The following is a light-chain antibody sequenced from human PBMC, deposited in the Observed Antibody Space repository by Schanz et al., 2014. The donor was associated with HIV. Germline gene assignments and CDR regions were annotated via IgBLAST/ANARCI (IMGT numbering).Light chain of an antibody. CDR2: AAS. Sequence: EIVMTQSPATLSVSPGERATLSCRASQSVSSSLLAWYQKKPGQAPTLLIYAASSRASGIPDRFSGSGSETDFTLTISSLEPEDFAVYYCQYFGNSGGTFGGGTKVDIK. V-gene: IGKV3-20*01. J-gene: IGKJ4*01. CDR3: QYFGNSGGT. CDR1: QSVSSSL.